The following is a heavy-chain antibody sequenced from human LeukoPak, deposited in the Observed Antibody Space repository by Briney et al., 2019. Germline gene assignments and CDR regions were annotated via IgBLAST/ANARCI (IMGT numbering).Heavy chain of an antibody. CDR1: GGSISSGGYY. D-gene: IGHD3-22*01. V-gene: IGHV4-31*03. CDR2: IYYSGST. J-gene: IGHJ3*02. Sequence: PSQTLSLTCTVSGGSISSGGYYWSWIRQHPGKGLEWIGYIYYSGSTYYNPSLKGRVTISVDTSKNQFSLKLSSVTAADTAVYYCARAGVSYYDSSGYPDAFDIWGQGTMVTVSS. CDR3: ARAGVSYYDSSGYPDAFDI.